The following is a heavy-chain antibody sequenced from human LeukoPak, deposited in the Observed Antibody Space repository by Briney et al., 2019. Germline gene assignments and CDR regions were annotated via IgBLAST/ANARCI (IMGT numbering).Heavy chain of an antibody. CDR2: ISGSGGST. CDR3: AAKRITMTYFDY. V-gene: IGHV3-23*01. Sequence: GGSLRLSCAASGFTFSSYAMSWVRQAPGKGLEWVSVISGSGGSTYYADSVKGRFTISRDNSKNTLYLQMNSLRAEDTAVYYCAAKRITMTYFDYWGQGTLVTVSS. J-gene: IGHJ4*02. CDR1: GFTFSSYA. D-gene: IGHD3-22*01.